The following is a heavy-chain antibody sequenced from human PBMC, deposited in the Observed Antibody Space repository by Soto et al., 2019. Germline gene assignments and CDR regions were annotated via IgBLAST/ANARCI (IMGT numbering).Heavy chain of an antibody. V-gene: IGHV1-69*06. CDR3: ARDRGWELLAYFDY. Sequence: SVKVSCKASGGTFSSYAISWVRQAPGQGLEWMGGIIPIFGTANYAQKFQGRVTITADKSTSTAYMELSSLRSEDTAVYYCARDRGWELLAYFDYWRQGTLVTVSS. J-gene: IGHJ4*02. CDR2: IIPIFGTA. CDR1: GGTFSSYA. D-gene: IGHD1-26*01.